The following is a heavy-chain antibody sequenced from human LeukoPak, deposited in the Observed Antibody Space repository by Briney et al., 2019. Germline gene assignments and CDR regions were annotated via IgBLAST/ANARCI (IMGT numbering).Heavy chain of an antibody. Sequence: GGSLGLSCAASGFTFSSYSMNWVRQAPGKGLEWVSSISSSSSYKYYADSVKGRFTISRDNAKNSLYLQMNSLRAEDTAVYYCARDLAATYYYDSSGYSQPGYWGQGTLVTVSS. CDR2: ISSSSSYK. CDR1: GFTFSSYS. CDR3: ARDLAATYYYDSSGYSQPGY. D-gene: IGHD3-22*01. J-gene: IGHJ4*02. V-gene: IGHV3-21*01.